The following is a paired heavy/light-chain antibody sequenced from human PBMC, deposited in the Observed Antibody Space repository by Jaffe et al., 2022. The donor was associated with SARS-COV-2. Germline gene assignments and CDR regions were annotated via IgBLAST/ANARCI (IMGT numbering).Light chain of an antibody. CDR1: ALPQRF. CDR2: KDT. J-gene: IGLJ2*01. V-gene: IGLV3-25*03. CDR3: QSADTTGTYPI. Sequence: DLTQPPSVSVSPGQTAVITCSGDALPQRFAYWYQLKTGQAPVPVIYKDTERPSGIPDRFSGSTSGTTVTLTISGVQAEDEADYFCQSADTTGTYPIFGGGTKLTVL.
Heavy chain of an antibody. CDR1: GDSISSGLYY. J-gene: IGHJ4*02. Sequence: HVQLQESGPGLVQPLQTLSLTCTVSGDSISSGLYYWSWIRQPAGGGLEWIGRVYRNGNTNYNPSLKSRVSLSVESSDNRFSLRLDSVTAADTAVYFCVRDSPGATSFDYWGQGILVTVSS. V-gene: IGHV4-61*02. CDR3: VRDSPGATSFDY. D-gene: IGHD1-26*01. CDR2: VYRNGNT.